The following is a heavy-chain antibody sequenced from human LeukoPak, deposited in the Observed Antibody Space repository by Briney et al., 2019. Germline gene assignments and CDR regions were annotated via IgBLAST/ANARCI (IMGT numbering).Heavy chain of an antibody. V-gene: IGHV3-30-3*01. Sequence: GRSLRLSCVASGFTFNSYAMHWVRQAPGKGLEWVAVTSYDGRNKYYADSVKGRFTISRDNSKNTLYLQMNSLRAEDTAVYYCVSGSGSYTETDLDYWGQGTLVTVSS. CDR2: TSYDGRNK. J-gene: IGHJ4*02. CDR3: VSGSGSYTETDLDY. CDR1: GFTFNSYA. D-gene: IGHD1-26*01.